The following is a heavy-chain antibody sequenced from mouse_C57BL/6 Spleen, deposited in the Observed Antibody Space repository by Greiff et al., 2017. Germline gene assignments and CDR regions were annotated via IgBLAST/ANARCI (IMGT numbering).Heavy chain of an antibody. Sequence: VQLQESGAELVRPGASVTLSCKASGYTFTDYEMHWVKQTPVHGLEWIGAIDPETGGTAYNQKFKGKAILTADKSSSTAYMELRSLTSEDSAVYYCNYGSSYEAWFAYWGQGTLVTVSA. D-gene: IGHD1-1*01. CDR3: NYGSSYEAWFAY. CDR2: IDPETGGT. V-gene: IGHV1-15*01. J-gene: IGHJ3*01. CDR1: GYTFTDYE.